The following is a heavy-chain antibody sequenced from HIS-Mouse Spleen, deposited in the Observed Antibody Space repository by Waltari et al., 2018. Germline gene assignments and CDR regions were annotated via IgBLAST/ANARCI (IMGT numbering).Heavy chain of an antibody. CDR2: IYTSGST. V-gene: IGHV4-4*07. D-gene: IGHD5-12*01. Sequence: VQLQESGPGLVKPSETLSLTCTVSGGSISSYYWSWIRPPAGKGLEWIGRIYTSGSTNYNPSLKSRVTMSVDTSKNQFSLKLSSVTAADTAVYYCARDKRDGYNDAFDIWGQGTMVTVSS. CDR1: GGSISSYY. CDR3: ARDKRDGYNDAFDI. J-gene: IGHJ3*02.